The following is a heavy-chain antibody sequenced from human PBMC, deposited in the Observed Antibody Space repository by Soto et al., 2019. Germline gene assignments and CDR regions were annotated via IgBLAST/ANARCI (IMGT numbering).Heavy chain of an antibody. CDR3: ARTYGSGDYFLPFEY. J-gene: IGHJ4*02. CDR2: ISVYNGNI. Sequence: QVQLLQSGAEVKKPGASVKVSCKASGYMFNTYGITWVRQVPGQGLEWVGWISVYNGNIDYAQKFEGRVTMTIDTSTSTAYMELKSLTSDDTAVYYCARTYGSGDYFLPFEYWGQGTPVSVSS. D-gene: IGHD3-10*01. V-gene: IGHV1-18*01. CDR1: GYMFNTYG.